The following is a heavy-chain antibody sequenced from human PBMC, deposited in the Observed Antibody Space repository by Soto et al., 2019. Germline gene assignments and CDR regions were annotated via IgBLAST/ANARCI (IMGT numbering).Heavy chain of an antibody. Sequence: QVQLVQSGAEVKKPGSSVKVSCKASGGTFSSYTISWVRQAPGQGLEWMGRIIPILGIANYAQKFQGRVTITADKSTSTAYMELSSLRSEDTAVDYCARGVDDYGDHYWGQGTLVTVSS. CDR3: ARGVDDYGDHY. CDR1: GGTFSSYT. V-gene: IGHV1-69*02. CDR2: IIPILGIA. J-gene: IGHJ4*02. D-gene: IGHD4-17*01.